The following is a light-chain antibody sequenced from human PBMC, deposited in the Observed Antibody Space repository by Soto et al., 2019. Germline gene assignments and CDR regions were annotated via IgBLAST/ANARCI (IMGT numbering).Light chain of an antibody. Sequence: DIQRTQSPSTLPASVGDRVTITCRASQSISSWLAWYQQKPGKAPKLLIYDASSLESGVPSRFSGSGSGTEFTLTISSLQPDDFATYYCQQYHEYWFGQGTKVDIK. V-gene: IGKV1-5*01. CDR3: QQYHEYW. J-gene: IGKJ1*01. CDR1: QSISSW. CDR2: DAS.